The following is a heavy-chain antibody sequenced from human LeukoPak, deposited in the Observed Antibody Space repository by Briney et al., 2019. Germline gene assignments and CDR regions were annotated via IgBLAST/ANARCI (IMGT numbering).Heavy chain of an antibody. V-gene: IGHV3-23*01. CDR1: GFTFSSYP. D-gene: IGHD6-19*01. Sequence: PGGSLRLSCAASGFTFSSYPMSWVRQAPGKGLEWVSGITGSGGDTYYADSVKGRFTISRNNSKNTLYPQMNSLRAEDTALYYCATSSGWYPKYFDYWGQGTLVTVSS. CDR2: ITGSGGDT. CDR3: ATSSGWYPKYFDY. J-gene: IGHJ4*02.